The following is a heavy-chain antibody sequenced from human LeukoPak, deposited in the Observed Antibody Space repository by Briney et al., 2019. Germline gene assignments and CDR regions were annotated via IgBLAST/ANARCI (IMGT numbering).Heavy chain of an antibody. J-gene: IGHJ5*02. CDR1: GFTFDDYG. CDR3: ARNRGGSGSYPPSWFDP. CDR2: INWNGGST. Sequence: PGGSLRLSCAASGFTFDDYGMSWVRQAPGKGLGWVSGINWNGGSTGYADSVKGRFTTSRDNAKNSLYLQMNSLRAEDTALYHCARNRGGSGSYPPSWFDPSGQGTLVTVSS. D-gene: IGHD3-10*01. V-gene: IGHV3-20*01.